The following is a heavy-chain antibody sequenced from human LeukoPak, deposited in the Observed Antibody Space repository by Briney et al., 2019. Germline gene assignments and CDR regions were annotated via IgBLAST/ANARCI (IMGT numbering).Heavy chain of an antibody. V-gene: IGHV4-34*01. Sequence: SETLSLTCAVYGVSFSGYYWSWIRQPPGKGLEWIGEINHSGSTNYNPSLKSRVTISVDTSKNQFSLKLSSVTAADTAVYYCARGRDIAATGRGSAFDIWGQGTMVTVSS. J-gene: IGHJ3*02. CDR1: GVSFSGYY. CDR3: ARGRDIAATGRGSAFDI. CDR2: INHSGST. D-gene: IGHD6-13*01.